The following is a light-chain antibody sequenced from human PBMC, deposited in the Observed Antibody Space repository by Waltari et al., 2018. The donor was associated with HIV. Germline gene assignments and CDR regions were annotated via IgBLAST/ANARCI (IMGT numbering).Light chain of an antibody. CDR1: TTDIGGYNY. CDR3: CSYTKLTTRYVR. J-gene: IGLJ2*01. V-gene: IGLV2-14*03. CDR2: VVS. Sequence: QSALTQPASVSGSPGQSITISCNGTTTDIGGYNYVSWYQRHPDKAPKLIIFVVSNRPSGISRRFSGSKSCNTASLTISGLQAEDEADYYCCSYTKLTTRYVRFGGGTKLTVL.